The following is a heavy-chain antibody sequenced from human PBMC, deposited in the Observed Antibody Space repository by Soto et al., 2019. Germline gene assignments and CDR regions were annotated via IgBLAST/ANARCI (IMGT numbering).Heavy chain of an antibody. CDR2: VSHDGRNT. Sequence: GASVRLSGAACGFTFSSYGMQWVHQAPGKGLEWVAVVSHDGRNTHYADSVKGRFTISRDSSKNTVSLEMTSLRAEDTAVYYCAKGGRQWLVTSDFNYWGQGALVTVSS. V-gene: IGHV3-30*18. CDR3: AKGGRQWLVTSDFNY. D-gene: IGHD6-19*01. CDR1: GFTFSSYG. J-gene: IGHJ4*02.